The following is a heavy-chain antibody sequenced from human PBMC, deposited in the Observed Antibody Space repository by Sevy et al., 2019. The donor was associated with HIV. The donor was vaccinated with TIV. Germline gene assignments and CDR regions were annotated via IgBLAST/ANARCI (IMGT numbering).Heavy chain of an antibody. CDR2: ISKSSRYI. Sequence: GGSLRLSCAASGSSFESFAMNWVRQAPGKGLEWVAYISKSSRYIYYADSVEGRFTISRDNAKNSLFLQMNSLGAEDTAIYYCTRGSGIDYYEKGMDLWGQGTTVTVSS. CDR1: GSSFESFA. D-gene: IGHD3-10*01. V-gene: IGHV3-21*04. CDR3: TRGSGIDYYEKGMDL. J-gene: IGHJ6*02.